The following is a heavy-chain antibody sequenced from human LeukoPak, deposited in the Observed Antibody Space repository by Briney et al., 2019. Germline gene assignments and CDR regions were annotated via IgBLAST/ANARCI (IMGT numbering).Heavy chain of an antibody. CDR2: IRKDGSDI. J-gene: IGHJ4*02. D-gene: IGHD6-19*01. CDR1: GFTFSTYW. Sequence: TGGSLRLSCAASGFTFSTYWMSWVRQAPGKGLEWVANIRKDGSDIHYVDSVKGRFTISRDNAKNSLYLEMSSLRGEDTALYYCAGAYSSGWYLRYYFDYWGQGTLVTVSS. V-gene: IGHV3-7*01. CDR3: AGAYSSGWYLRYYFDY.